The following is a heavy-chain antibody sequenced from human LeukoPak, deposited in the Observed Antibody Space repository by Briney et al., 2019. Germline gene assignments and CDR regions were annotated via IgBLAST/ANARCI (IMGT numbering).Heavy chain of an antibody. CDR2: IYPHDSDT. CDR3: ARETLGVLQH. J-gene: IGHJ1*01. Sequence: GESLKISCKGSGYTFTNYWIAWVRQMPGQGLEWMGIIYPHDSDTRYSPSLQGQVTISADKSTTTAYLQWSSLKASDTAMYYCARETLGVLQHWGQGTLVTVSS. V-gene: IGHV5-51*01. D-gene: IGHD3-16*01. CDR1: GYTFTNYW.